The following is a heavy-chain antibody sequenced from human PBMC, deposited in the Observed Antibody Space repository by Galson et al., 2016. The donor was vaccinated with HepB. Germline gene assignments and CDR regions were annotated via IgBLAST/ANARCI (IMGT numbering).Heavy chain of an antibody. CDR3: AKDAYTWRWLLSFFPDY. Sequence: SLRLSCAASGFTFSDYGIHWVRQAPGKGLEWVAVLSFDGINKYYADSVKGRFTISRDNSKNTVYQQMNSLRAEDTAVYYCAKDAYTWRWLLSFFPDYWGQGTLVTVSS. D-gene: IGHD5-24*01. CDR1: GFTFSDYG. J-gene: IGHJ4*02. V-gene: IGHV3-30*18. CDR2: LSFDGINK.